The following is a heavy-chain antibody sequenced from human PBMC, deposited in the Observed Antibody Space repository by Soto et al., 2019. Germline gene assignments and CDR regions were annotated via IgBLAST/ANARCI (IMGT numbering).Heavy chain of an antibody. V-gene: IGHV1-2*04. Sequence: SVKVSCKASGYTFTGYDMHWVRQAPVQGLEWMGWINPNSGGTNYAQKFQGWVTMTRDTSISTAYMELSRLRSDDTAVYYCARAHHYYDSSGYSSSFDYWGQGTLVTVSS. CDR1: GYTFTGYD. J-gene: IGHJ4*02. D-gene: IGHD3-22*01. CDR2: INPNSGGT. CDR3: ARAHHYYDSSGYSSSFDY.